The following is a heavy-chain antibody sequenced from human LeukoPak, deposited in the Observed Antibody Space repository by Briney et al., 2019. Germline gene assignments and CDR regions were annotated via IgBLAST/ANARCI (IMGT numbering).Heavy chain of an antibody. Sequence: GGSLRLSCAASGFTFSTYWMAWVRHAPGKGLEWVANIKEDESAKHQADSVKGRFTIFRDNAQNSVYLQMSSLRGEDTAVYYCARDVGGSLDYWGQGTLVTVSS. CDR1: GFTFSTYW. CDR3: ARDVGGSLDY. J-gene: IGHJ4*02. CDR2: IKEDESAK. D-gene: IGHD1-26*01. V-gene: IGHV3-7*01.